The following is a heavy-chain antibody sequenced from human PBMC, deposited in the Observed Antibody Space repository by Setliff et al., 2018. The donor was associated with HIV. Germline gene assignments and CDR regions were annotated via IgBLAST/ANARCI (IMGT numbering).Heavy chain of an antibody. CDR2: IKHTGNT. D-gene: IGHD1-26*01. Sequence: SETLSLTCAVYGGSFSGYHWNWIRQFPGKGLEWIGEIKHTGNTQYNPSLKSRVTMSEETSKNQFSLKLKSVTAADTAIYFCARGKGGLVGPAEFDYWGPGTLVTVSS. CDR3: ARGKGGLVGPAEFDY. J-gene: IGHJ4*02. CDR1: GGSFSGYH. V-gene: IGHV4-34*01.